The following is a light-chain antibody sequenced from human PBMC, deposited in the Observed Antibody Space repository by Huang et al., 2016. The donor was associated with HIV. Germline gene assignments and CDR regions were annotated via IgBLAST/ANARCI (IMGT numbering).Light chain of an antibody. V-gene: IGKV1-12*01. CDR3: QQANTFPL. Sequence: DIHLTQSPSSVSASVGDRVTITCRASQDINNWLAWYQQKPGKAPKLLIYPASSLQSGVPSRFSGSGSGTDFTLTISSLQPEDFATYFCQQANTFPLFGGGTKVEIK. CDR2: PAS. J-gene: IGKJ4*01. CDR1: QDINNW.